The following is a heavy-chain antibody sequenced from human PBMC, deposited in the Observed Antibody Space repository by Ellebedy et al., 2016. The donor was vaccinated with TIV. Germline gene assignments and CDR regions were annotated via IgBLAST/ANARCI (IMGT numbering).Heavy chain of an antibody. Sequence: PGGSLRLSCAASGFTFSDYGMHWVRQAPGKGLAWVAFMRYDGSNKYYEDSVKGRFTISRANSKNTLYLRMNSLRAEDTAVYYCTKFPYYYESSGYSFWGQGTLVTVSS. CDR1: GFTFSDYG. V-gene: IGHV3-30*02. CDR2: MRYDGSNK. D-gene: IGHD3-22*01. CDR3: TKFPYYYESSGYSF. J-gene: IGHJ4*02.